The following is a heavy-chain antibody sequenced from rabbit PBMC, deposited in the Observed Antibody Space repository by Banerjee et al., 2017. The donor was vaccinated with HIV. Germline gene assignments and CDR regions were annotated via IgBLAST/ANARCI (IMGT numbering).Heavy chain of an antibody. CDR1: GFDFSSGYD. CDR2: IYTGSGHT. J-gene: IGHJ4*01. Sequence: QSLEESGGGLVQPEGSLTLTCKASGFDFSSGYDMCWVRQAPGKGLEWIGCIYTGSGHTYYASWAKGRFTISKTSSTTVTLQMTSLTAADTATYFCARDPLAYAGSGGVYPFNLWGPGTLVTVS. D-gene: IGHD4-2*01. V-gene: IGHV1S40*01. CDR3: ARDPLAYAGSGGVYPFNL.